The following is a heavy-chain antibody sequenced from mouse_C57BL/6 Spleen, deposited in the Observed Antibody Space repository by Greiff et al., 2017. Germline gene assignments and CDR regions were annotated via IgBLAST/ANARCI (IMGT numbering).Heavy chain of an antibody. CDR3: ARHYDGSSYYAMGY. V-gene: IGHV1-55*01. CDR2: IYPGSGST. CDR1: GYTFTSYW. D-gene: IGHD1-1*01. Sequence: QVQLQQPGAELVKPGASVKMSCKASGYTFTSYWITWVQQRPGQGLEWIGDIYPGSGSTNYNEKFKSKATLTVDTSSSTAYMQLSSLTSEDSAVYYCARHYDGSSYYAMGYWGQGASVTVAS. J-gene: IGHJ4*01.